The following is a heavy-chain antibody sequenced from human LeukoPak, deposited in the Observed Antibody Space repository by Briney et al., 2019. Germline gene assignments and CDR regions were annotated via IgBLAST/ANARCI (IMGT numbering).Heavy chain of an antibody. V-gene: IGHV4-59*01. Sequence: SETLFLTSTVSGVSISIYYWSWVRQPPGKGLEWIGYIYNSGSTIYNPSLKSRATISADTSKNQFSLQLSSVTAADTAVYYCVRDRELNYWGQGTLVTVSS. CDR3: VRDRELNY. CDR1: GVSISIYY. J-gene: IGHJ4*02. D-gene: IGHD1-7*01. CDR2: IYNSGST.